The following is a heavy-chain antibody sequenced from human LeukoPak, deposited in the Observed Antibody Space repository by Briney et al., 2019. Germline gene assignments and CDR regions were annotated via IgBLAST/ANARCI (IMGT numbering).Heavy chain of an antibody. CDR2: ISDGGGST. CDR3: AKDSGSYGDSPCWDF. J-gene: IGHJ4*02. D-gene: IGHD4-17*01. CDR1: GFAFRNYA. V-gene: IGHV3-23*01. Sequence: GGSLRLSCEVSGFAFRNYAMSWVRQAPGKGLEWVSAISDGGGSTYYEASVEGRFTISRDNSRSTLYLQMSNLRAEDAAIYYCAKDSGSYGDSPCWDFRGQGTLVTVSS.